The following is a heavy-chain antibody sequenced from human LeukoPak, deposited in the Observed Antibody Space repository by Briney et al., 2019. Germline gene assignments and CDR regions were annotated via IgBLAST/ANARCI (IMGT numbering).Heavy chain of an antibody. J-gene: IGHJ5*02. Sequence: WGSLSLSCAASGFTFSSYAMSWVRQAPGKGLEWVSAISITVSGTYYADSVKGRFTISRDNAKNTLYLQMNSLRVEDTAVYYCLGYGRSWGQGTLVTAFS. V-gene: IGHV3-23*01. D-gene: IGHD5-12*01. CDR1: GFTFSSYA. CDR3: LGYGRS. CDR2: ISITVSGT.